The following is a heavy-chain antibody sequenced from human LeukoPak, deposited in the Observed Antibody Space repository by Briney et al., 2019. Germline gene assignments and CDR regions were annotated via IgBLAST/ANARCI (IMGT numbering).Heavy chain of an antibody. CDR2: INPNSGGT. CDR1: GYTFTGYY. CDR3: ARVVYDSSGYYYVARETDAFDI. V-gene: IGHV1-2*02. Sequence: ASVKVSCKASGYTFTGYYMHWVRQAPGQGLEWMGWINPNSGGTNYAQKIQGRVTMTRDTSISTAYMELSRLRSDDTAVYYCARVVYDSSGYYYVARETDAFDIWGQGTMVTVSS. J-gene: IGHJ3*02. D-gene: IGHD3-22*01.